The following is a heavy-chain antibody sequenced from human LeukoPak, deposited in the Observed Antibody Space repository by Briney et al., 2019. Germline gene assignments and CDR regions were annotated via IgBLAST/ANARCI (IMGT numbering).Heavy chain of an antibody. D-gene: IGHD6-13*01. CDR1: EFTFSRYS. J-gene: IGHJ4*01. CDR2: ISSTSTYI. CDR3: TRAASLSQPGGFEY. Sequence: PGGSLRLSCAASEFTFSRYSMNWVRQAPGKGREWVSTISSTSTYIYYADSVRGRFTISRDNTKNSVDLQMNSLRADDTAVYYCTRAASLSQPGGFEYWGHGSLVTVSS. V-gene: IGHV3-21*01.